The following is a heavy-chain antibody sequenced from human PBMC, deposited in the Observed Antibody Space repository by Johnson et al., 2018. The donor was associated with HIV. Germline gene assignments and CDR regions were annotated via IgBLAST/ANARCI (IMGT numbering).Heavy chain of an antibody. CDR2: IKQDGSDR. Sequence: VQLVESGGGLVQPGGSLRHSCADSGFTFNNYGLSCVRQAPGKGLEWVANIKQDGSDRYYVNSVKGRFTISRDDPKNSLYLQMFSLKTEDTAVYYCVRVGGDHGNAFDIWGQGTMVSVSS. CDR3: VRVGGDHGNAFDI. CDR1: GFTFNNYG. V-gene: IGHV3-7*03. D-gene: IGHD2-21*02. J-gene: IGHJ3*02.